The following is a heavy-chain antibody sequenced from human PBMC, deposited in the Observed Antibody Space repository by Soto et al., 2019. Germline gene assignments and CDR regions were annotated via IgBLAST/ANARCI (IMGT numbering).Heavy chain of an antibody. CDR1: GFIFSNYA. V-gene: IGHV3-23*01. Sequence: EVQVLESGGGLVQPGGPLRLSCVGSGFIFSNYAMAWVRQAPGKGLEWVSGFGGSGGTYYADSVKGRYTISRDNSKNTLYLQMNSLRVEDTALYYCAKSQSSLYYMDVWGKGTAVTVSS. CDR3: AKSQSSLYYMDV. J-gene: IGHJ6*03. CDR2: FGGSGGT.